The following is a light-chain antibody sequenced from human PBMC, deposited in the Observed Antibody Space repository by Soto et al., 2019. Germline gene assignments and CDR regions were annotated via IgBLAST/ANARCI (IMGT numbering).Light chain of an antibody. Sequence: QSVLTQPASVSGSPGQSITISCTGTSSDVGGYNSVSWYQQYPGKAPKLMISDVSIRPSGVSNRFSASKSGNTASLTISRLQAEDEADYYCSSHTTSSTLVVFGGGTKLTVL. CDR2: DVS. CDR1: SSDVGGYNS. V-gene: IGLV2-14*01. CDR3: SSHTTSSTLVV. J-gene: IGLJ2*01.